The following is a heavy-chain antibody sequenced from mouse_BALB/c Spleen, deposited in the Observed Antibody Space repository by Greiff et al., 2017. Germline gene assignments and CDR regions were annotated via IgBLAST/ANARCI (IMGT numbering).Heavy chain of an antibody. V-gene: IGHV1S16*01. Sequence: QVQLQQSGAELVKPGASVKLSCKASGYTFTSYYMYWVKQRPGQGLEWIGEINPSNGGTNFNEKFKSKATLTVDKSSSTAYMQLSSLTSEDSAVYYCTLDGNCHGAFAYWGQGTLVTVSA. CDR1: GYTFTSYY. CDR3: TLDGNCHGAFAY. D-gene: IGHD2-1*01. J-gene: IGHJ3*01. CDR2: INPSNGGT.